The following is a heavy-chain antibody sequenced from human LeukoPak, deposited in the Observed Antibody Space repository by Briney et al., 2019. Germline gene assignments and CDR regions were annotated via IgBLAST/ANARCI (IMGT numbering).Heavy chain of an antibody. Sequence: ASVKVSCKASGYSFTGYYIHWVRQAPGQGLEWMGRIDPNSGGTNYAQKFQGRDTMTRDTSISTAYMALSRLRSDDTAVYYCARGPTYNRNPFDPWGQGTLVTVSS. CDR3: ARGPTYNRNPFDP. J-gene: IGHJ5*02. V-gene: IGHV1-2*02. CDR2: IDPNSGGT. CDR1: GYSFTGYY. D-gene: IGHD1-14*01.